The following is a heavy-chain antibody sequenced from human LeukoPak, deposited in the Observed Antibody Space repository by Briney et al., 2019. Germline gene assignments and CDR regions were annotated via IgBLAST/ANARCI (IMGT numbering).Heavy chain of an antibody. Sequence: SETLSLTCAVYGGSFSGYYWSWIRQPPGKGREWSGEINHSGSTNYNPSLQSRVTISVDTTKNQFSLKLSSVTAADTAVYYCARGRNGYCSSTSCYRFDYWGQGTLVTVSS. CDR2: INHSGST. J-gene: IGHJ4*02. CDR3: ARGRNGYCSSTSCYRFDY. CDR1: GGSFSGYY. V-gene: IGHV4-34*01. D-gene: IGHD2-2*01.